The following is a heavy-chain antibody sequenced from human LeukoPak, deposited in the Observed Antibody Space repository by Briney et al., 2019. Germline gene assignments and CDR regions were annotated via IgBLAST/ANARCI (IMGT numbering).Heavy chain of an antibody. D-gene: IGHD3-10*01. J-gene: IGHJ4*02. CDR1: GYSFTSYY. Sequence: GASVTLSCKASGYSFTSYYIHWVRQAPGQGLEWMGSINTHTAYTNYAQYFQGRVTMTSDTSLSTAYMELRSLRADDTAVYDCARGWGYSGSWNHYSGGEYWGRGTLTTVSS. CDR3: ARGWGYSGSWNHYSGGEY. CDR2: INTHTAYT. V-gene: IGHV1-2*02.